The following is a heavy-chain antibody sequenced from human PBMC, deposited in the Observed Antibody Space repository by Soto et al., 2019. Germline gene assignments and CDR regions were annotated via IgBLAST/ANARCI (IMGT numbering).Heavy chain of an antibody. Sequence: QVQLEQSGGGVVQPGRSLRLSCAASGFSLSSYGLHWVRQAPGKGLEWVAVLWYDGSNEYYTDSVKGRFTISRDNSKNTLYLHMNGLTAEDTAVYYCARDICSGDYCAPLDFWGQGTLVTVSS. V-gene: IGHV3-33*01. CDR1: GFSLSSYG. J-gene: IGHJ4*02. D-gene: IGHD3-22*01. CDR2: LWYDGSNE. CDR3: ARDICSGDYCAPLDF.